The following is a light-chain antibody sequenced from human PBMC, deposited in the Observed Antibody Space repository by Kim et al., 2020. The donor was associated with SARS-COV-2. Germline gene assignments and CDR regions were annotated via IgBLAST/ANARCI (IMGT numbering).Light chain of an antibody. V-gene: IGLV7-43*01. CDR3: LVYYRGARV. CDR1: PVAVPSTYY. Sequence: PVVPVTLTGASSPVAVPSTYYTNWSQQKPGQPPRPLIYRTSNKHSWSPARFSGSLLGGKAALTLSGVQPEDESEYFCLVYYRGARVFGGGTKLTV. J-gene: IGLJ3*02. CDR2: RTS.